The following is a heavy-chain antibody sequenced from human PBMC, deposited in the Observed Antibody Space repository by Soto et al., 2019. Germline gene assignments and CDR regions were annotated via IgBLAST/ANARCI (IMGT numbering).Heavy chain of an antibody. CDR2: IKSKTDGGTT. D-gene: IGHD4-17*01. Sequence: VQLVESGGGLVKPGGSLRLSCAASGFTFSNAWMNWVRQAPGKGLEWVGRIKSKTDGGTTDYAAPVKGRFTISRDDSKNTLYLQMNSLKTEDTAVYYCTTDLISDYGDYLFDYWGQGTLVTVSS. V-gene: IGHV3-15*07. CDR3: TTDLISDYGDYLFDY. CDR1: GFTFSNAW. J-gene: IGHJ4*02.